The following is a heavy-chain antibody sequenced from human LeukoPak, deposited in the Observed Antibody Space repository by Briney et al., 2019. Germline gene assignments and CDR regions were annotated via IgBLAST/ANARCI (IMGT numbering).Heavy chain of an antibody. J-gene: IGHJ3*02. Sequence: GGSLRLSCAVSGFTFSSYSMNWVRQAPGKGLEGVSYICSNSSTIYYADSVKGRCTISRDNAKNSLYLQMNSLRDEDTAVYYCARATYDFWSGHMIPMPLFDIWGQGTMVTVSS. V-gene: IGHV3-48*02. CDR3: ARATYDFWSGHMIPMPLFDI. D-gene: IGHD3-3*01. CDR1: GFTFSSYS. CDR2: ICSNSSTI.